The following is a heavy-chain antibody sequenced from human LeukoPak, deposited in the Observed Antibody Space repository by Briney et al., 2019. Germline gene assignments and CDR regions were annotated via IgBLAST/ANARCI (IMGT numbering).Heavy chain of an antibody. Sequence: PSETLSLTCTVYGGSFSGYYWTWIRQPPGKGLEWIGEINHSGSTNYNPSLKSRLTISVDTSKNQFSLKLSSVTAADTAVYYCARSITIFGVVTKYYYYYYMDVWGKGTTVTVSS. CDR3: ARSITIFGVVTKYYYYYYMDV. CDR1: GGSFSGYY. J-gene: IGHJ6*03. D-gene: IGHD3-3*01. V-gene: IGHV4-34*01. CDR2: INHSGST.